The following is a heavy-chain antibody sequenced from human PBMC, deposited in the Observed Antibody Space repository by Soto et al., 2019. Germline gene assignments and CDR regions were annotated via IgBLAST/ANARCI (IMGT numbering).Heavy chain of an antibody. D-gene: IGHD6-13*01. CDR1: GFDFSDYA. Sequence: EVQLLESGGGLVRPGGSLRLSCSASGFDFSDYAMSWVRQAPGKGLEWVSVISGSAGSTFYGDSAKGRFTISRDNSRNTLYLQMNSLRVEDTAIYYCAKEEGSTWYPTDHWGPGTLVTFSS. V-gene: IGHV3-23*01. J-gene: IGHJ4*02. CDR2: ISGSAGST. CDR3: AKEEGSTWYPTDH.